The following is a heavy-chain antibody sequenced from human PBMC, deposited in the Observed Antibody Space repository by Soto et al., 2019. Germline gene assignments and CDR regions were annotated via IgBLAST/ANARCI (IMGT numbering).Heavy chain of an antibody. V-gene: IGHV3-30-3*01. J-gene: IGHJ6*02. CDR1: GFTFSSYA. D-gene: IGHD3-10*01. Sequence: PGGSLRLSCAASGFTFSSYAMHWVRQAPGKGLEWVAVISYDGSNKYYADSVKGRFTISRDNSKNTLYLQMNSLRAEDTAVYYCARAAPPSGYYYGSGSYYTDYYGMDVWGQGTTVTVSS. CDR2: ISYDGSNK. CDR3: ARAAPPSGYYYGSGSYYTDYYGMDV.